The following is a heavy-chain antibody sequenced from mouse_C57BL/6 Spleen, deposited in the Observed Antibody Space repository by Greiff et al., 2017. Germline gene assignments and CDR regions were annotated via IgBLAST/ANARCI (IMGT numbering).Heavy chain of an antibody. CDR2: IDPSDSYT. D-gene: IGHD1-1*01. Sequence: QVQLQQPGAELVMPGASVKLSCKASGYTFTSYWMHWVKQRPGQGLEWIGEIDPSDSYTNYNQKFKGKSTLTVDKSSSTAYMQLSSLTSEDSAVYYCARPVSGSSPWFADWGQGTLVTVSA. J-gene: IGHJ3*01. CDR1: GYTFTSYW. V-gene: IGHV1-69*01. CDR3: ARPVSGSSPWFAD.